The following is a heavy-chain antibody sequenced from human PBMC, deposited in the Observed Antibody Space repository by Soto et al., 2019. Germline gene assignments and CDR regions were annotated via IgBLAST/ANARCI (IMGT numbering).Heavy chain of an antibody. CDR2: INYSGST. CDR3: ARTGGMDV. Sequence: QVQLQQWGAGLLKPSETLYLTCAVYGGSFSGYYWSWLRQPPGKGPEWIGEINYSGSTKYNPSLESRVTISVDTSTNQFSQKLNSVSAADTAVYYGARTGGMDVWSQGATVTVSS. V-gene: IGHV4-34*01. J-gene: IGHJ6*02. CDR1: GGSFSGYY.